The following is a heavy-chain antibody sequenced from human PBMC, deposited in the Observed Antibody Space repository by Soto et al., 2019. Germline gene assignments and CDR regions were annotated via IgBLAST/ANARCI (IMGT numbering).Heavy chain of an antibody. CDR2: INPNSGGT. Sequence: ASVKVSCKTSGYSFAGHYLHWVRQAPGQGLDWMGWINPNSGGTIYAQRFQGRVTMTRDTSISTAYMVLTSLRSDDTAVYYCARDSHYDILTGYSRNAFDMWGRGTVVTVSS. D-gene: IGHD3-9*01. CDR1: GYSFAGHY. J-gene: IGHJ3*02. CDR3: ARDSHYDILTGYSRNAFDM. V-gene: IGHV1-2*02.